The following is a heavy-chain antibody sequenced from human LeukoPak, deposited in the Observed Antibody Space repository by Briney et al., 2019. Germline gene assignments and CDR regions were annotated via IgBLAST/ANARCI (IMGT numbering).Heavy chain of an antibody. V-gene: IGHV3-43*02. CDR1: GFTFDDYA. Sequence: GESLRPSCAASGFTFDDYAMHWVRQAPGKGLEWLSLISGDASSTYYADSVKGRFTISRDNSKNSLYLQMNSLRTEDTALYYCAKGMASSSYYFDYWGQGTLVTVSS. J-gene: IGHJ4*02. CDR3: AKGMASSSYYFDY. D-gene: IGHD6-6*01. CDR2: ISGDASST.